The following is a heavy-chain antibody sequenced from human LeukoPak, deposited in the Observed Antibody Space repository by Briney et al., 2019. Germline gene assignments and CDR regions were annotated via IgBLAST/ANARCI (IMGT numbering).Heavy chain of an antibody. V-gene: IGHV3-7*01. J-gene: IGHJ6*03. CDR3: ARFIAVAGSYYYYYYMDV. Sequence: PGGSLRLSCAASGSTFSSYWMSWVRQAPGKGLEWVANIKQDGSEKYYVDSVKGRFTISRDNAKNSLYLQMNSLRAEDTAVYYCARFIAVAGSYYYYYYMDVWGKGTTVTVSS. CDR2: IKQDGSEK. D-gene: IGHD6-19*01. CDR1: GSTFSSYW.